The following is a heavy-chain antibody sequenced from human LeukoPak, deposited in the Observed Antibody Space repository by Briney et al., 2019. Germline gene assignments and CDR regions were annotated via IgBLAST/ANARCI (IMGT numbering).Heavy chain of an antibody. J-gene: IGHJ4*02. CDR1: GFTFSSYA. CDR2: ISYDGSNK. V-gene: IGHV3-30*04. D-gene: IGHD3-10*01. CDR3: AREYTLLRFGEPGYFDY. Sequence: GGSLRLSCAASGFTFSSYAMHWVRQAPGKGLEWVAVISYDGSNKYYADSVKGRFTISRDNSKNTLYLQMNSLRAEDTAVYYCAREYTLLRFGEPGYFDYWGQGTLVTVSS.